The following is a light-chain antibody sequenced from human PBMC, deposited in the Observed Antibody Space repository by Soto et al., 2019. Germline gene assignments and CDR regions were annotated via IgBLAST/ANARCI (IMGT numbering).Light chain of an antibody. J-gene: IGKJ1*01. Sequence: DIQMTQSPPSLSASVGDRVTITCRARKGISNYLAWFQQQPGTAPKPLIYATSTLHSGVPSRFTGSGSETEFTLTITSLQPEDFVTYYCQQYNSYPWTFGQGTKVEVK. CDR1: KGISNY. CDR2: ATS. V-gene: IGKV1-16*01. CDR3: QQYNSYPWT.